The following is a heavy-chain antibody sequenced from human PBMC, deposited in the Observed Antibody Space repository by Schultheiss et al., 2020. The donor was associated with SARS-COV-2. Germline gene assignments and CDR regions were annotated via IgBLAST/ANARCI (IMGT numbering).Heavy chain of an antibody. CDR1: GYAFTSYY. D-gene: IGHD3-3*01. CDR2: INPTTGGT. V-gene: IGHV1-46*01. J-gene: IGHJ5*02. Sequence: ASVKVSCKASGYAFTSYYIHWVRQAPGQGPQWMGLINPTTGGTNYADTFKGRVTMTRDTSTSTVYMELSSLRSEDTAVYYCARRVRGYWFDPWGQGTLVTVSS. CDR3: ARRVRGYWFDP.